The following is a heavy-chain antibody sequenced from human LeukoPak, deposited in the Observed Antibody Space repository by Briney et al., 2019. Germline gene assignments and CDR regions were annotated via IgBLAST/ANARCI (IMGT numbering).Heavy chain of an antibody. D-gene: IGHD3-22*01. J-gene: IGHJ6*02. CDR1: GGSISSSSYY. V-gene: IGHV4-39*01. CDR2: IYYSGST. CDR3: ARLSYYDSSGYYSAPYYYYGMDV. Sequence: PSETLSLTCTVSGGSISSSSYYWGWIRQPPGKGLEWIGSIYYSGSTYYNPSLKSRVTISVDTSKNQFPLKLSSVTAADTAVYYCARLSYYDSSGYYSAPYYYYGMDVWGQGTTVTVSS.